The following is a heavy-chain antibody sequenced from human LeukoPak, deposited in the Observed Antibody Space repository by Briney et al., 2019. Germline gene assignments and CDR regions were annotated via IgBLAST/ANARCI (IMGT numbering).Heavy chain of an antibody. CDR2: IIPIFGTA. CDR1: GYTFTSYG. CDR3: ASHRGGATVLFDY. V-gene: IGHV1-69*13. Sequence: SVKVSCKASGYTFTSYGISWVRQAPGQGLEWMGGIIPIFGTANYAQKFQGRVTITADESTSTAYMELSSLRSEDTAVYYCASHRGGATVLFDYWGQGTLVTVSS. D-gene: IGHD1-26*01. J-gene: IGHJ4*02.